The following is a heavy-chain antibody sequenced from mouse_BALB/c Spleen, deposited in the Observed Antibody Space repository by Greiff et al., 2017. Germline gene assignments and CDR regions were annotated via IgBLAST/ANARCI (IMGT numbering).Heavy chain of an antibody. V-gene: IGHV5-6-5*01. CDR3: ARGGGSPAWFAY. CDR1: GFTFSSYA. Sequence: DVMLVESGGDLVKPGGSLKLSCAASGFTFSSYAMSWVRQTPEKRLEWVASISSGGSTYYPDSVKGRFTISRDNARNILYLQMSSLRSEDTAMYYCARGGGSPAWFAYWGQGTLVTVSA. D-gene: IGHD1-1*02. J-gene: IGHJ3*01. CDR2: ISSGGST.